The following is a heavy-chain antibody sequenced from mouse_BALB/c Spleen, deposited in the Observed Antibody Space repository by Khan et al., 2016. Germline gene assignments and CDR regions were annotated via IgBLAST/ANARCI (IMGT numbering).Heavy chain of an antibody. J-gene: IGHJ3*01. CDR3: ARVYDAYSAWFAY. CDR2: NYPGDGYT. CDR1: GYTFTSYY. V-gene: IGHV1S56*01. D-gene: IGHD2-3*01. Sequence: QVQLQQSGPELVKPGASVKMSCKASGYTFTSYYIHWVKQRPGQGLEWIGWNYPGDGYTKYNEKFKGKTTLTADKSSTTAYMLLSSLTSEDSAIXFYARVYDAYSAWFAYWGQGTLVTVSA.